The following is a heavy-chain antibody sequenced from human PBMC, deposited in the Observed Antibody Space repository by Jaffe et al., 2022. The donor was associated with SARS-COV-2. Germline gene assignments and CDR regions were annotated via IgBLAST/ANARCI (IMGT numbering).Heavy chain of an antibody. CDR1: GFTFDDYA. CDR2: ISWNSGSI. CDR3: AKDKGAVAGHLDY. D-gene: IGHD6-19*01. J-gene: IGHJ4*02. V-gene: IGHV3-9*01. Sequence: EVQLVESGGGLVQPGRSLRLSCAASGFTFDDYAMHWVRQAPGKGLEWVSGISWNSGSIGYADSVKGRFTISRDNAKNSLYLQMNSLRAEDTALYYCAKDKGAVAGHLDYWGQGTLVTVSS.